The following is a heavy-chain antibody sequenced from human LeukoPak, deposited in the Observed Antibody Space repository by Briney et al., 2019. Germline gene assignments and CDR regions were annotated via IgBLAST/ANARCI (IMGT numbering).Heavy chain of an antibody. CDR3: AKDRINRAITMVRGGYYFDY. V-gene: IGHV3-30-3*01. J-gene: IGHJ4*02. D-gene: IGHD3-10*01. Sequence: GRSLRLSCAASGFTFSSYAMHWVRQAPGKGLEWVAVISYDGSNKYYADSVKGRFTISRDNSKNTLYLQMNSLRAEDTAVYYCAKDRINRAITMVRGGYYFDYWGQGTLVTVSS. CDR2: ISYDGSNK. CDR1: GFTFSSYA.